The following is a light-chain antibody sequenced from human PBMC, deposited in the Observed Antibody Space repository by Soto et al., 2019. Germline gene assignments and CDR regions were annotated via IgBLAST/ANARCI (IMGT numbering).Light chain of an antibody. CDR2: GAS. J-gene: IGKJ1*01. Sequence: EIGMTQSPATLSVSPGERATLSCRASQSVSSNLAWYQQKPGQAPRLLIYGASTRATGIPARFSGSGSGTDFTLTISSLQSEDFAVYYCEQYNNWPPWTCGQGTKVESK. V-gene: IGKV3-15*01. CDR1: QSVSSN. CDR3: EQYNNWPPWT.